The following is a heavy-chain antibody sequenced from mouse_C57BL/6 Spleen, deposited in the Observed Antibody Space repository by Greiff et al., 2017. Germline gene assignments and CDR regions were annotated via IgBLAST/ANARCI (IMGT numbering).Heavy chain of an antibody. CDR3: ALGCSYEFAY. J-gene: IGHJ3*01. CDR1: GYSFTDYN. V-gene: IGHV1-39*01. Sequence: VQLQQSGPELVKPGASVKISCKASGYSFTDYNMNWVKQSNGKSLEWIGVINPNYGTTSYNQKFKGKATLTVAQSSSTAYMQLHSLTSEDSAVYYSALGCSYEFAYWGQGTLVTVSA. CDR2: INPNYGTT. D-gene: IGHD1-1*01.